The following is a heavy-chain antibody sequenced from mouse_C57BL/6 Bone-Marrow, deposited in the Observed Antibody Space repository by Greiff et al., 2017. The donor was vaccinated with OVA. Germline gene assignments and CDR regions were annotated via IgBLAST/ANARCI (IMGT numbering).Heavy chain of an antibody. V-gene: IGHV5-15*01. J-gene: IGHJ1*03. CDR2: IRNLAYSI. D-gene: IGHD5-5*01. Sequence: EVQVVESGGGLVQPGGSLKLSCAASGFTFSDYGMAWVRQAPRKGPEWVAFIRNLAYSIYYAATVTGRFTISRENAKNTLYLEMSSLRSEDAAMYYGARLPDWYFDVWGTGTTVTVSS. CDR1: GFTFSDYG. CDR3: ARLPDWYFDV.